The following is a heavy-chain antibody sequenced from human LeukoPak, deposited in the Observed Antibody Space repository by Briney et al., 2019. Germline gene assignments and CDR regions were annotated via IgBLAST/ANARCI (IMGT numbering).Heavy chain of an antibody. Sequence: SVKVSCKASGGTFSSYAISWVRQAPGQGLEWMGRIIPIFGIANYAQKFQGRVTITADKSTSTAYMELSSLRSEDTAVYYCAREVKGGYDRLNWFDPWGRGTLVTVSS. CDR3: AREVKGGYDRLNWFDP. CDR1: GGTFSSYA. J-gene: IGHJ5*02. CDR2: IIPIFGIA. D-gene: IGHD5-12*01. V-gene: IGHV1-69*04.